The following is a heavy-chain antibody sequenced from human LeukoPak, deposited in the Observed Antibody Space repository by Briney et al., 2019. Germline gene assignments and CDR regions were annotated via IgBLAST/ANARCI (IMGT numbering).Heavy chain of an antibody. D-gene: IGHD3-22*01. J-gene: IGHJ4*02. V-gene: IGHV3-23*01. CDR1: GFTFNNYA. CDR3: ARVPYDSSVEGPG. Sequence: GGSLRLSCAASGFTFNNYAMSWVRQTPGKGLEWVSAISSTGGSTYYADSVKGRFTVSRDNSKNTLYLQMNSLRAEDTAVYYCARVPYDSSVEGPGWGQGTLVTVSS. CDR2: ISSTGGST.